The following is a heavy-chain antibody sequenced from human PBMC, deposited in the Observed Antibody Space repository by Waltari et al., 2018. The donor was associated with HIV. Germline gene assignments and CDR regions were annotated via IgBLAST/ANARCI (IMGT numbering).Heavy chain of an antibody. D-gene: IGHD5-12*01. J-gene: IGHJ4*02. CDR1: GLGLSDVW. CDR3: TSWQGGSF. Sequence: EVQLVESGGGLVEPGGSLRLPCAASGLGLSDVWMIWVRQAPGKGLEWVARIKNNANGGAVDYGALVKGRFTISRDDSKSMVYLQMNNLEADDTAVYFCTSWQGGSFWGQGTLVTVSS. V-gene: IGHV3-15*01. CDR2: IKNNANGGAV.